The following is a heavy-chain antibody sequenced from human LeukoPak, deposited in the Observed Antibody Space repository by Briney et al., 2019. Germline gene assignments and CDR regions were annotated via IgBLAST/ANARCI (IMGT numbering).Heavy chain of an antibody. V-gene: IGHV3-21*01. Sequence: KAGGSLRLSCAASGFTFGSYGMSWVRQAPGKGLEYVSSISGSSRHIYYADSVKGRFTISRDNTKSSLYLQMNSLRVEDMAVYYCARGYCGGDCYGDWGQGTLVTVSS. CDR1: GFTFGSYG. CDR2: ISGSSRHI. D-gene: IGHD2-21*02. CDR3: ARGYCGGDCYGD. J-gene: IGHJ1*01.